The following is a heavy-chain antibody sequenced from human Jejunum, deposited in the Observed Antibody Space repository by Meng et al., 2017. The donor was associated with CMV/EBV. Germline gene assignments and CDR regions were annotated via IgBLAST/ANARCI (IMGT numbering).Heavy chain of an antibody. D-gene: IGHD1-26*01. V-gene: IGHV2-5*02. CDR1: GFSPITNGEG. CDR2: IYRGDDK. Sequence: QIPLKESCPTLVKPTQTLTLTCTFSGFSPITNGEGVGWIRQPPGKALEWLALIYRGDDKRYSPSLKSRLSIAKDTSKNEVVLTVTTMGPVDTGTYYCAHFVGGYYPSRPDYWGQGTLVTVSS. CDR3: AHFVGGYYPSRPDY. J-gene: IGHJ4*02.